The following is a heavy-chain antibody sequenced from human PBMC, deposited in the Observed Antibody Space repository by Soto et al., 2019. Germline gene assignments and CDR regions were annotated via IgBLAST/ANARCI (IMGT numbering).Heavy chain of an antibody. D-gene: IGHD2-15*01. V-gene: IGHV4-39*01. J-gene: IGHJ3*02. Sequence: PSETLSLTCTVSGGSISSSSYYWGWIRQPPGKGLEWIGSIYYSGSTYYNSSLKSRVTISVDTSKNQFSLKLSSVTAADTAVYYFARWIGEYVVVAATDAFDIWGQGTMVTVSS. CDR3: ARWIGEYVVVAATDAFDI. CDR2: IYYSGST. CDR1: GGSISSSSYY.